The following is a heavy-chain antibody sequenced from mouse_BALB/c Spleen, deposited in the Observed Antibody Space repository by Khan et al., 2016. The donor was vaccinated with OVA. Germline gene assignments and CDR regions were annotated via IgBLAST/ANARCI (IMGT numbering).Heavy chain of an antibody. D-gene: IGHD1-1*01. J-gene: IGHJ2*01. V-gene: IGHV3-6*02. CDR1: GYSITSGYY. CDR2: ISYDGSN. Sequence: EVQLQESGPGLVKPSQSLSLTCSVTGYSITSGYYWNWIRQFPGNKLEWMGYISYDGSNNYNPSLKNRISITRDTSKNQFFLKLNSVTTEDTTTYYCARDYYGNGYLDYWGQGTTHTGSS. CDR3: ARDYYGNGYLDY.